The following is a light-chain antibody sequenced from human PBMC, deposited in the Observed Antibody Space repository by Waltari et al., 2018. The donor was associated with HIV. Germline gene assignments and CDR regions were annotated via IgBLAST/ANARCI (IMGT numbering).Light chain of an antibody. CDR3: QQTYTAPKT. CDR2: GAS. J-gene: IGKJ1*01. CDR1: QRISTF. Sequence: DIQMTQSPSSLPASVGDRVTITCRASQRISTFLNWYHQKPGKAPDLLISGASSVQSGVPTRFSVSGSVTDFILTISSLQPEDCATYYCQQTYTAPKTFGQGTTVDIK. V-gene: IGKV1-39*01.